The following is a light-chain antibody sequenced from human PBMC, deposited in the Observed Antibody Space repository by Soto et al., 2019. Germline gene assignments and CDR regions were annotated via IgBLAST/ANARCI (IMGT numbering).Light chain of an antibody. CDR2: EGR. CDR3: CVYVNARTYV. V-gene: IGLV2-23*01. Sequence: ALTQTASESWSLGQSITISCTGTISDLGRFDVVSWYQQHPGQVPKLIIYEGRRRPSGVSSRFSGSKAGNTASLTISGLQAEDEADYYFCVYVNARTYVFGSGTKVTLL. CDR1: ISDLGRFDV. J-gene: IGLJ1*01.